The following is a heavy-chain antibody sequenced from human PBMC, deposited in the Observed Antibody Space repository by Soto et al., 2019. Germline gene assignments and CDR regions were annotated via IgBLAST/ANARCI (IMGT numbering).Heavy chain of an antibody. D-gene: IGHD4-4*01. V-gene: IGHV5-51*01. J-gene: IGHJ4*02. CDR2: IYPGDSDT. CDR1: GYRFTSYW. Sequence: GESLRISCKGSGYRFTSYWIGWVRQMPGKGLEWMGIIYPGDSDTRYSPSFQGQVTISADKSISTAYLQWSSLKASDTAMYYCSRESNYEFDYWGQGTLVTVSS. CDR3: SRESNYEFDY.